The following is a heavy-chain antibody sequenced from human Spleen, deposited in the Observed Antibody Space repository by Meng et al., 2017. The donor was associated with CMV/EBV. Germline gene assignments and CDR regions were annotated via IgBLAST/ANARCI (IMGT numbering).Heavy chain of an antibody. CDR2: IYYSGST. CDR1: GGSISSNY. Sequence: GSLRLSCTVSGGSISSNYWSWIRQPPGKGLEWIGYIYYSGSTNYNPSLKSRVTISVDTSKNQFSLKLSSVTAADTAVYYCARLPFYDFWSGYYTGAYYGMDVWGQGTTVTVSS. J-gene: IGHJ6*02. CDR3: ARLPFYDFWSGYYTGAYYGMDV. D-gene: IGHD3-3*01. V-gene: IGHV4-59*01.